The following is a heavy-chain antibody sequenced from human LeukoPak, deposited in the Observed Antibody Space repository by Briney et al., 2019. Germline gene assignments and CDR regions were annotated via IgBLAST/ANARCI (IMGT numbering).Heavy chain of an antibody. D-gene: IGHD6-13*01. Sequence: ASVKVSCKASGYTFTDYCMHWVRQGPGQGLEWMGWINPNSGGTNYARKFQGRVTLTRDTSISTAYMELSRLRSDDTAVYCCARGGLMAAPDTDLNWFDPWGQGTLVTVSS. CDR1: GYTFTDYC. V-gene: IGHV1-2*02. CDR2: INPNSGGT. CDR3: ARGGLMAAPDTDLNWFDP. J-gene: IGHJ5*02.